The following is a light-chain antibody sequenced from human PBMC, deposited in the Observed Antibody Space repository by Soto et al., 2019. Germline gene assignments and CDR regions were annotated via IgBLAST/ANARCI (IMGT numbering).Light chain of an antibody. CDR2: TAS. V-gene: IGKV1-39*01. Sequence: DIQMTQSPSSLSASVGDSVTITCRASQSISKYVNWYQQRPGKPPKLLIYTASSLQSGVPSRFSRSGSGTYFTLIISGLQPEDFATNYCRQSYSNPALTFGGGTKVEVK. J-gene: IGKJ4*01. CDR1: QSISKY. CDR3: RQSYSNPALT.